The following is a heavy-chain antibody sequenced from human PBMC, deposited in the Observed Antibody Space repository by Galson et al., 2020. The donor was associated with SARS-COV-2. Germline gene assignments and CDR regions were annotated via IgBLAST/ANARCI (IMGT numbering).Heavy chain of an antibody. Sequence: DPEDGETIYAQKFQGRVTMTEDTSTDTAYMELSSLRSEDTAVYYCATAFAITGTTLVDYWGQGTLVTVSS. D-gene: IGHD1-20*01. CDR2: DPEDGET. V-gene: IGHV1-24*01. J-gene: IGHJ4*02. CDR3: ATAFAITGTTLVDY.